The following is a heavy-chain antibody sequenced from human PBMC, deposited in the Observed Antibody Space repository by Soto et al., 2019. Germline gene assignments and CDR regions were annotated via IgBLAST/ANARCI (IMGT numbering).Heavy chain of an antibody. D-gene: IGHD4-4*01. CDR1: GGTFSSYA. CDR2: IIPIFGTA. J-gene: IGHJ4*02. Sequence: SVKVSCKASGGTFSSYAISWVRQAPGQGLEWMGGIIPIFGTANYAQKFQGRVTITADESTSTAYMELSSLRSEDTAAYYCARADYSNYGPLDYWGQGTLVTVSS. V-gene: IGHV1-69*13. CDR3: ARADYSNYGPLDY.